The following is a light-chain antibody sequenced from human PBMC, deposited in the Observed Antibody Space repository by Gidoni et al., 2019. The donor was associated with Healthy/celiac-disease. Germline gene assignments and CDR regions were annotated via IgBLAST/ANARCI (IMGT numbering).Light chain of an antibody. CDR2: AAS. Sequence: DIQLTQSPSFLSASVGDRVTITCRASQGISSYLAWYQQKPGKAPKLLIYAASTLQGGVPSRFSGSGSGTEFTLTISSLQPEDFATYSCQQLSSSPLTFGPGTKVDI. CDR3: QQLSSSPLT. V-gene: IGKV1-9*01. CDR1: QGISSY. J-gene: IGKJ3*01.